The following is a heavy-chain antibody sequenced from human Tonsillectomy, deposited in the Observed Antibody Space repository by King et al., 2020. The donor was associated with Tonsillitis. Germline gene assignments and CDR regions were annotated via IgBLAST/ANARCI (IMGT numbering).Heavy chain of an antibody. Sequence: QLQESGPGLVKPSETLSLTCTVSGGSISSYYWNWIRQPPGKGLEWIGYIYYSGSTNYNPSLKSRVTISVDPSKNQFFLKLSSVTAADTAVYYCASTSLPIFGGYHYYYGMDVWGQGTTVTVSS. J-gene: IGHJ6*02. CDR2: IYYSGST. V-gene: IGHV4-59*01. D-gene: IGHD3-3*01. CDR3: ASTSLPIFGGYHYYYGMDV. CDR1: GGSISSYY.